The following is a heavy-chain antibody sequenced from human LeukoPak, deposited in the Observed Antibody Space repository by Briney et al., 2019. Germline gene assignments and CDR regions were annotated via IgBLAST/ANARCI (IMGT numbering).Heavy chain of an antibody. CDR1: GFTFSDYY. V-gene: IGHV3-11*01. J-gene: IGHJ3*02. Sequence: GGSLRLSCAASGFTFSDYYMSWIRQAPGKGLEWVSYISSSGSTIYYADSVKGRFTISRDNAKNSLYLQMNSLRAEDTAVYYCARDSRMVRGVLNAFDIWGQGTMVTVSS. CDR2: ISSSGSTI. CDR3: ARDSRMVRGVLNAFDI. D-gene: IGHD3-10*01.